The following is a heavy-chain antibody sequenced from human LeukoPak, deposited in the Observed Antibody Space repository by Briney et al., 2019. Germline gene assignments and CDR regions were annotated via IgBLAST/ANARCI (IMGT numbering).Heavy chain of an antibody. CDR1: GYTFTEYY. D-gene: IGHD6-6*01. J-gene: IGHJ4*02. CDR3: ARARCQLVPYFDS. Sequence: ASVKVSCKASGYTFTEYYMHWLRQAPGQGLEWMGWINPNSGGTNFAQKFQGRVAMTRDTSISTAYLELGSLRSDDTAEYFCARARCQLVPYFDSWGQGTLVTVSS. CDR2: INPNSGGT. V-gene: IGHV1-2*02.